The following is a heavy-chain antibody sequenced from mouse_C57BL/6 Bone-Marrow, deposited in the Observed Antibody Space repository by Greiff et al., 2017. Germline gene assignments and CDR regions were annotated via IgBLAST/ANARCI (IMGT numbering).Heavy chain of an antibody. CDR2: IRNKANGYTT. CDR3: ARCGTTFVPFAY. Sequence: EVKLQESGGGLVQPGGSLSLSCAASGFTFTAYYMSWVRQPPGKALEWLGFIRNKANGYTTEYSASVKGRFTISRDNSQSILYLQMSALRADACASYYCARCGTTFVPFAYWGQGTLVAVSS. CDR1: GFTFTAYY. D-gene: IGHD4-1*01. V-gene: IGHV7-3*01. J-gene: IGHJ3*01.